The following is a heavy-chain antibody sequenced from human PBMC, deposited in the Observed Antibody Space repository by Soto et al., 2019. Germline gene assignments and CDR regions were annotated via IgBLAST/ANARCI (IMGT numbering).Heavy chain of an antibody. CDR1: GYTFTSYS. V-gene: IGHV1-3*01. CDR2: INAGNGNT. CDR3: ARGSYYYDSSGYYTGAFDI. J-gene: IGHJ3*02. Sequence: GASVKVSCKASGYTFTSYSMHWVRPAPGQRVEWMGWINAGNGNTKYSQKFQGRVTITRDTSASTAYMELSSLRSEDTAVYYCARGSYYYDSSGYYTGAFDIWGQGTMVTVSS. D-gene: IGHD3-22*01.